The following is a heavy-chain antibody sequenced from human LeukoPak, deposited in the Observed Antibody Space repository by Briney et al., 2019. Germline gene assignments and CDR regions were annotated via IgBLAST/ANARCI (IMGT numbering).Heavy chain of an antibody. D-gene: IGHD3-10*01. J-gene: IGHJ4*02. CDR2: ISSSSSTI. CDR3: ARSPMVRGVPLDY. Sequence: PGGSLRLSCAASGFTSSSYSMNWVRQAPGKGLEWVSYISSSSSTIYYADSVKGRFTISRDNAKNSLYLQMNSLRAEDTAVYYCARSPMVRGVPLDYWGQGTLVTVSS. V-gene: IGHV3-48*01. CDR1: GFTSSSYS.